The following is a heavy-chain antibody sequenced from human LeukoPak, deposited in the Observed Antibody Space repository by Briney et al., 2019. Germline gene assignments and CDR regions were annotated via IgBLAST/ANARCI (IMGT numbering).Heavy chain of an antibody. J-gene: IGHJ3*02. V-gene: IGHV3-30*04. CDR3: ARDRGDGDAPDAFDI. D-gene: IGHD4-17*01. Sequence: GGSLRLSCAASGFTFSSYAMHWVRQAPGKGLEWVAVISYDGSNKYYADSVKGRFTISRANSKNTLYLQMNSLRAEDTAVYYCARDRGDGDAPDAFDIWGQGTMVTVSS. CDR1: GFTFSSYA. CDR2: ISYDGSNK.